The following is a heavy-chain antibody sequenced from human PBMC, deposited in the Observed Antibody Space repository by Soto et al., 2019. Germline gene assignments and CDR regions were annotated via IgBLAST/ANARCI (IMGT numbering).Heavy chain of an antibody. CDR1: GGSIRGYY. D-gene: IGHD3-16*01. CDR3: ARARLTFAYGMDV. CDR2: MHTSGST. Sequence: QMQLQESGPGLVKPSETLSLTCTVSGGSIRGYYWSWIRQSAGMGLEWIGRMHTSGSTNYNPSLKSRVTISVDMSKNQFSLNLKSVTTADTAVYYCARARLTFAYGMDVWGQVATVTVPS. J-gene: IGHJ6*02. V-gene: IGHV4-4*07.